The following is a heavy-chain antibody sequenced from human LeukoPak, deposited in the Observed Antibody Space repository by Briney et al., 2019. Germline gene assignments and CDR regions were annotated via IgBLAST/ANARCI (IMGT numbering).Heavy chain of an antibody. V-gene: IGHV1-69*06. D-gene: IGHD2-15*01. CDR2: IIPIFGTA. J-gene: IGHJ5*02. Sequence: GASVKVSCKASGCTFSSYAISWVRQAPGQGLEWMGGIIPIFGTANYAQKFQGRVTITADKSTSTAYMELSSLRSEDTAVYYCAREEYYSGYPPRFDPWGQGTLVTVSS. CDR1: GCTFSSYA. CDR3: AREEYYSGYPPRFDP.